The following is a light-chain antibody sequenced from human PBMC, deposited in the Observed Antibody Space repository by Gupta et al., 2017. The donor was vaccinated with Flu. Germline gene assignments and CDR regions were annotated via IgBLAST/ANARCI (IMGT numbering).Light chain of an antibody. V-gene: IGLV2-14*01. CDR3: SSYTSGSTLAVA. CDR1: TSDVGGYNS. J-gene: IGLJ2*01. Sequence: QSALTQPASVSGSPGQSITISCTGPTSDVGGYNSVSWYQQRPGTAPKLMIYDVTNRPSGISNRFSGSKSGNTASLTISGLQAEDEADYYCSSYTSGSTLAVAFGGGTKLTVL. CDR2: DVT.